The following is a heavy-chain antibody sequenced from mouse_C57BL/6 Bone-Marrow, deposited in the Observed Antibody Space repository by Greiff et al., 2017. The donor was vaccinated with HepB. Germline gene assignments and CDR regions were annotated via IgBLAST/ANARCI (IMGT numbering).Heavy chain of an antibody. V-gene: IGHV5-17*01. D-gene: IGHD2-4*01. CDR2: ISSGSSTI. CDR1: GFTFSDYG. Sequence: EVNVVEFGGGLVKPGGSLKLSCAASGFTFSDYGMHWVRQAPEKGLEWVAYISSGSSTIYYADTVKGRFTISRDNAKNTLFLQMTSLRSEDTAMYYCARGDDYDYFDYWGQGTTLTVSS. J-gene: IGHJ2*01. CDR3: ARGDDYDYFDY.